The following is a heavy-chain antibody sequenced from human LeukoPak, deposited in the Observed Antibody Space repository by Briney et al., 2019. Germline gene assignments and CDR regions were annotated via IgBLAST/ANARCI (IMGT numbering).Heavy chain of an antibody. V-gene: IGHV4-38-2*02. CDR2: INHSGST. D-gene: IGHD3-3*02. CDR3: ARGAFAWSENWFDP. Sequence: KPSETQSLTCTVSGYSISSGYYWGWIRQPPGKGLEWIGEINHSGSTNYNPSLKSRVTISVDTSKNQFSLKLSSVTAADTAVYYCARGAFAWSENWFDPWGQGTLVTVSS. J-gene: IGHJ5*02. CDR1: GYSISSGYY.